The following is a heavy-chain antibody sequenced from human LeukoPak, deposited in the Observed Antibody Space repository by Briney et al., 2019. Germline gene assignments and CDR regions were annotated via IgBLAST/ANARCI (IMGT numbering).Heavy chain of an antibody. Sequence: GGSPRLSCAASGFSFTNAWMSWVRQAPGKGLEWVGRIKSKTDGGTTDYAAPVKGRFTISRDDSKNTLYLQMNSLKTEDTAVYYCTTDKGQTYMTTNIDYWGQGTLVTVSS. CDR3: TTDKGQTYMTTNIDY. CDR2: IKSKTDGGTT. V-gene: IGHV3-15*01. J-gene: IGHJ4*02. D-gene: IGHD2-8*01. CDR1: GFSFTNAW.